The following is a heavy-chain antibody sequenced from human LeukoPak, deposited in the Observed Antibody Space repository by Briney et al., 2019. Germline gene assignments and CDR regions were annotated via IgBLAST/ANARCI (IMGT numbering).Heavy chain of an antibody. CDR2: IYTSGST. V-gene: IGHV4-61*02. D-gene: IGHD5-18*01. Sequence: PSQTLSLTCTVSGGSISSGSYYWSWIRQPAGKGLEWIGRIYTSGSTNYNPSLKSRVTISVDMSKNRLSLRLTSVTAADTAVYYCARSGYSYDSAVYWNFDLWGRGTLVTVSS. J-gene: IGHJ2*01. CDR1: GGSISSGSYY. CDR3: ARSGYSYDSAVYWNFDL.